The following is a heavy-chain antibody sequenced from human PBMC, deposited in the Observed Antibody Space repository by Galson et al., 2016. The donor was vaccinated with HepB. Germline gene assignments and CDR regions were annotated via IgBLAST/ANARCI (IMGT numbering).Heavy chain of an antibody. Sequence: SLRLSCASSGFTFDDFAMGWIRQAPGKGLEWASFLGGKTYGKREEYAASVKGRFTISRDDFKGVTYLQRKSLNPDDTGLYYCVGDHGGFDALDYWGQGTLVTVSS. V-gene: IGHV3-49*03. CDR1: GFTFDDFA. J-gene: IGHJ4*02. D-gene: IGHD3-16*01. CDR3: VGDHGGFDALDY. CDR2: LGGKTYGKRE.